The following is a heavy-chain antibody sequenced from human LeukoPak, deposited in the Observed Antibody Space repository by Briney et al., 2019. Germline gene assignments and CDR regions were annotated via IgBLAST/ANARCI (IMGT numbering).Heavy chain of an antibody. CDR2: ISSNGGST. CDR1: GFTFSSYA. Sequence: PGGSLRLSCAASGFTFSSYAMHWVRQAPGRGLEYVSAISSNGGSTYYANSVKGSFTISRDNSKNTLYLQMGSLRAEDMAVYYCARDRECSSTSCYAPFDSWGQGTLVTVSS. J-gene: IGHJ4*02. CDR3: ARDRECSSTSCYAPFDS. V-gene: IGHV3-64*01. D-gene: IGHD2-2*01.